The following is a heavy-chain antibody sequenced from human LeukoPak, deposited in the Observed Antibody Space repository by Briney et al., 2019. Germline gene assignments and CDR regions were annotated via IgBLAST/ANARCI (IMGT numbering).Heavy chain of an antibody. V-gene: IGHV4-59*01. D-gene: IGHD5-12*01. CDR3: ARGVVTTNLDYFDY. CDR2: IYYSGST. J-gene: IGHJ4*02. CDR1: GGSISSYY. Sequence: PSETLCLTCTVSGGSISSYYWSWIRQPPGKGLEWIGYIYYSGSTNYNPSLKSRVTISVDTSKNQFSLKLSSVTAADTAVYYCARGVVTTNLDYFDYWGQGTLVTVSS.